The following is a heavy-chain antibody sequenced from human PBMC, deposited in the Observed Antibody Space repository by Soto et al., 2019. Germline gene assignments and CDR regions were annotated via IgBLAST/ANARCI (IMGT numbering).Heavy chain of an antibody. V-gene: IGHV4-59*01. Sequence: SETLSLTCTVSGGSISSYYWSWIRQPPGKGLEWIGYIYYSGSTNYNPSLKSRVTISVDTSKNQFSLKLSSVTAADTAVYYCARALHYYDSSGTGALWGQGTLVTVSS. J-gene: IGHJ4*02. D-gene: IGHD3-22*01. CDR3: ARALHYYDSSGTGAL. CDR2: IYYSGST. CDR1: GGSISSYY.